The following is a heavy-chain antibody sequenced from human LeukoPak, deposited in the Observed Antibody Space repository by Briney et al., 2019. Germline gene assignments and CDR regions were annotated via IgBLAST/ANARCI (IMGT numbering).Heavy chain of an antibody. J-gene: IGHJ5*02. D-gene: IGHD6-19*01. CDR2: ISYDGSNK. CDR3: ASIAVAGQRVKRYNWFDP. Sequence: TGGSLRLSCAASGFTFSSYGMHWVRQAPGKGLEWVAVISYDGSNKYYADSVKGRFTISRDNSKNTLYLQMNSLRAEDTAVYYCASIAVAGQRVKRYNWFDPWGQGTLVTVSS. V-gene: IGHV3-30*03. CDR1: GFTFSSYG.